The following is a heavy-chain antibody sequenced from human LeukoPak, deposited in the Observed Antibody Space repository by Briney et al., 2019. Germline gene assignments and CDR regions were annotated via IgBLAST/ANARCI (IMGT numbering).Heavy chain of an antibody. D-gene: IGHD6-13*01. CDR2: IWYDGSNK. CDR1: GFTFRSYV. CDR3: ASDGIAVDRGIGYFDY. Sequence: PGGSLRLSCAASGFTFRSYVMHWVRQAPGKGLEWVAVIWYDGSNKYYADSVKGRFTISRDNSENTLYLQMNSLRAEDTALYYCASDGIAVDRGIGYFDYWGQGTLVTVSS. J-gene: IGHJ4*02. V-gene: IGHV3-33*01.